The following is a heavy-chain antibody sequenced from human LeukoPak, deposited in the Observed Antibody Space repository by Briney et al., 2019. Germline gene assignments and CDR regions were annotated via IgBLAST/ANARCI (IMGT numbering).Heavy chain of an antibody. Sequence: GGSLRLSCAASGFTFSSYGMHWVRQAPGKGLEWVSYISSSSSTIYYADSVKGRFTISRDNAKNSLYLQMNSLRAEDTAVYYCARGFLDSASNWFDPWGQGTLVTVSS. D-gene: IGHD1-26*01. J-gene: IGHJ5*02. CDR1: GFTFSSYG. V-gene: IGHV3-48*04. CDR3: ARGFLDSASNWFDP. CDR2: ISSSSSTI.